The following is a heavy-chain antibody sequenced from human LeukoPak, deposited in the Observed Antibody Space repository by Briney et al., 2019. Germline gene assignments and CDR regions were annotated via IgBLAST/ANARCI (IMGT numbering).Heavy chain of an antibody. CDR3: ARVHYDSSGYYSP. CDR1: GGSISSSSYY. CDR2: IYYSGST. V-gene: IGHV4-39*01. J-gene: IGHJ5*02. D-gene: IGHD3-22*01. Sequence: SETLSLTCTVSGGSISSSSYYWGWIRQPPGKGLEWIGSIYYSGSTYYNPSLKSRVTRSVDTSKNQFSLKLSSVTAADTAVYYCARVHYDSSGYYSPWGQGTLVTVSS.